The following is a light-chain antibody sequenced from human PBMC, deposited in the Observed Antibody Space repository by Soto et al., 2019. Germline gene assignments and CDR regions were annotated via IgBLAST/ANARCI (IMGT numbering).Light chain of an antibody. CDR2: QDS. CDR3: QSWDSSTVV. CDR1: KLGDKY. Sequence: SYELTQPPSVSVSPGQTASITCSGDKLGDKYACWYQQKPGQSPVLVIYQDSKRPSGIPERFSGSNSGNTATLTIGGTQDMDEADYYWQSWDSSTVVFGGGTKLTVL. J-gene: IGLJ2*01. V-gene: IGLV3-1*01.